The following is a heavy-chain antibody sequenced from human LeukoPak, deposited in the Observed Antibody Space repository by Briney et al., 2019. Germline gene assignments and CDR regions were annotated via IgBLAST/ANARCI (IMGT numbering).Heavy chain of an antibody. CDR2: INHSGST. D-gene: IGHD2-21*01. CDR1: GGSFGGYY. V-gene: IGHV4-34*01. Sequence: SETLSLTCAVYGGSFGGYYWSWIRQPPGKGLEWIGEINHSGSTKYNPSLKSRVTISVDTSKSQFSLKLSSVDTSKNQFSLKLTSVTAADTAVYYCARGPYCGGDCYLNSWYFDLWGRGTLVTVSS. J-gene: IGHJ2*01. CDR3: LTSVTAADTAVYYCARGPYCGGDCYLNSWYFDL.